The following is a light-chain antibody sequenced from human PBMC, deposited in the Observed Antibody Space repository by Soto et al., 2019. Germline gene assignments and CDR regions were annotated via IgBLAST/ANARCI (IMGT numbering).Light chain of an antibody. CDR3: QQYTNWPPMFT. J-gene: IGKJ2*01. V-gene: IGKV3-15*01. Sequence: IVMTQSPATLSVSPGERATLSGRSSHSVSVNLAWYQQKPGQAPRLLIYGASTRATDIPARFSGSGSGTEFTLTIGSLQSEDLGIYYCQQYTNWPPMFTFGQGTKLEIK. CDR1: HSVSVN. CDR2: GAS.